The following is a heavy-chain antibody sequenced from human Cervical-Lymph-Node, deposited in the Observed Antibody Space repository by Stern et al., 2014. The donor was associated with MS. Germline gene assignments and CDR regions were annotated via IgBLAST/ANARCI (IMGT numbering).Heavy chain of an antibody. CDR1: GYTLNDLS. CDR3: ASAVTGLNYYFHALDV. Sequence: DQLVESGAEVKKPGASVKVSCKVSGYTLNDLSLHWVRQAPGEGLEWIGGSSPEDGETIFAQGLQGRVTVTEDTSTDTAYMELSSLRSEDTAVYYCASAVTGLNYYFHALDVWGQGTTVTVSS. CDR2: SSPEDGET. D-gene: IGHD6-19*01. V-gene: IGHV1-24*01. J-gene: IGHJ6*02.